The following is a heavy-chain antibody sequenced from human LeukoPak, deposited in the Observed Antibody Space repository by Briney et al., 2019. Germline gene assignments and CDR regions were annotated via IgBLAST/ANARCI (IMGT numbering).Heavy chain of an antibody. J-gene: IGHJ4*02. CDR1: GGSISSYY. Sequence: SETLSLTCTVSGGSISSYYWSWIRQPAGKGLEWIGRIYTSGSTNYNPSLKSRVTMSVDTSKNQFSLKLSSVTAADTAVYYCASQHRLRSAPDYFDYWGQGTLVTVSS. CDR3: ASQHRLRSAPDYFDY. CDR2: IYTSGST. D-gene: IGHD6-25*01. V-gene: IGHV4-4*07.